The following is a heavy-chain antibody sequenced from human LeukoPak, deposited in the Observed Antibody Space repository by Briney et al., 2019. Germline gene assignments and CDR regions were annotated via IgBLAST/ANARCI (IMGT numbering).Heavy chain of an antibody. D-gene: IGHD6-13*01. CDR2: IYSGGST. CDR1: GFTFSSNY. Sequence: GGSLRLSCAASGFTFSSNYMNWVRQAPGKGLEWVSVIYSGGSTYYSDSVKGRFTISRDNSKNTLYLQMNSLRAEDTAVYYCARDSPGDSDHFDYWGQGTLVTVSS. CDR3: ARDSPGDSDHFDY. J-gene: IGHJ4*02. V-gene: IGHV3-53*05.